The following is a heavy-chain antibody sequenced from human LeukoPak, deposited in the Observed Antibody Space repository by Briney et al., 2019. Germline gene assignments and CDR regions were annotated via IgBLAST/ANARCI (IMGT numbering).Heavy chain of an antibody. CDR3: AKVPSVVVVAAFFDY. V-gene: IGHV3-23*01. CDR2: ISGSGGST. Sequence: GGSLRLSCAASGFTFSSYAMHWVRQAPGKGLEWVSAISGSGGSTYYADSVKGRFTISRDNSKNTLYLQMNSLRAEDTAVYYCAKVPSVVVVAAFFDYWGQGTLVTVSS. J-gene: IGHJ4*02. D-gene: IGHD2-15*01. CDR1: GFTFSSYA.